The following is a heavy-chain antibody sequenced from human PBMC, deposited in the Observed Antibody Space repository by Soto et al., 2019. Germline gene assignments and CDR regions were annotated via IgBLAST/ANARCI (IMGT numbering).Heavy chain of an antibody. CDR2: ISGSGSST. Sequence: EVQLLESGGGLVQPGGSLRLSYAASGFTFSSYAMTWVRQAPGKGLEWVSAISGSGSSTYYADSVKGRFTISRDNSKNTLYLQMNSLRAEDTAVYYCAKDRAGRSGCGYFDHWGQGTLVTVSS. V-gene: IGHV3-23*01. D-gene: IGHD6-19*01. J-gene: IGHJ4*02. CDR3: AKDRAGRSGCGYFDH. CDR1: GFTFSSYA.